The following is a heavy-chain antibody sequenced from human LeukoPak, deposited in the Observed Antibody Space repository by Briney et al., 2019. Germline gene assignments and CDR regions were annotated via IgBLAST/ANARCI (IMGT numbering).Heavy chain of an antibody. D-gene: IGHD5-24*01. CDR3: ARDGGDGYNFQFADE. J-gene: IGHJ4*02. CDR1: GGSFSGYY. CDR2: INHSGST. V-gene: IGHV4-34*01. Sequence: SETLSLTCAVYGGSFSGYYWSWIRQPPGKGLEWIGEINHSGSTNYNPSLKSRVSTSVDTSKNQFSLKLSSVTAADTAVYYCARDGGDGYNFQFADEWGQGTLVTVSS.